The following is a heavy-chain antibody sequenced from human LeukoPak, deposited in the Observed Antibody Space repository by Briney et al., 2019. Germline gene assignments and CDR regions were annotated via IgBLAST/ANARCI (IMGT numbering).Heavy chain of an antibody. J-gene: IGHJ4*02. V-gene: IGHV1-18*04. Sequence: ASVKVSCKASGYTFTSYYMHWVRQAPGQGLEWMGWISAYNGNTNYAQKLQGRVTMTTDTSTSTAYMELRSLRSDDTAVYYCARSITTYYYDSSGYSHFDYWGQGTLVTVSS. CDR3: ARSITTYYYDSSGYSHFDY. CDR1: GYTFTSYY. D-gene: IGHD3-22*01. CDR2: ISAYNGNT.